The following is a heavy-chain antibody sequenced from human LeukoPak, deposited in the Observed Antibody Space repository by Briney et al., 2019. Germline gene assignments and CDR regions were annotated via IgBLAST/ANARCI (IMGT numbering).Heavy chain of an antibody. D-gene: IGHD1-14*01. CDR1: GFTFTNYA. J-gene: IGHJ5*02. V-gene: IGHV3-23*01. CDR2: IRGSDGST. Sequence: GGSLRLSCAASGFTFTNYATSWVRLAPGRGLEWVSTIRGSDGSTYYADSVKGRFTISIDNSRNILTLQMSNLRGEDTGVYFCAREYTHNWFDPWGQGTLVTVSS. CDR3: AREYTHNWFDP.